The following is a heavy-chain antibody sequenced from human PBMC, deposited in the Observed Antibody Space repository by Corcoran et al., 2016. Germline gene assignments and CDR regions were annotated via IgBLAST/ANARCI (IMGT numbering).Heavy chain of an antibody. Sequence: QVQLVDSVGGVLQPRRSLRLSCAASGFTFSSYAMHWVRQAPGKWPEWVAVIWYDGSNKYYADSVKGRVTISRDNSKNTLYLQMNSLRAEDMVVYYCARGGYSSGWYLLHPSAYGMDVWGQGTTVTVSS. CDR1: GFTFSSYA. D-gene: IGHD6-19*01. CDR3: ARGGYSSGWYLLHPSAYGMDV. CDR2: IWYDGSNK. J-gene: IGHJ6*02. V-gene: IGHV3-33*01.